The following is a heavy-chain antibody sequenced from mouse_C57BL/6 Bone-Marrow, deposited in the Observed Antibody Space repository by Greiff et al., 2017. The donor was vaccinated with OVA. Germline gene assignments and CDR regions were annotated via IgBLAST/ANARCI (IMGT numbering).Heavy chain of an antibody. V-gene: IGHV1-5*01. D-gene: IGHD4-1*02. CDR1: GYTFTSYW. J-gene: IGHJ2*01. Sequence: VQLQQSGTVLARPGASVKMSCKTSGYTFTSYWMHWVKQRPGQGLEWIGAIYPGNSDTSYNQKFKGKAKLTAFTSASTAYMELSSLTNEDSAVYYCTRSTGTGDFDYWGQGTTLTVSS. CDR3: TRSTGTGDFDY. CDR2: IYPGNSDT.